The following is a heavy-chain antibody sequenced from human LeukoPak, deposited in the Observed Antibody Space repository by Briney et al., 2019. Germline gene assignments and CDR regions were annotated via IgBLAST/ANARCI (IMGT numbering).Heavy chain of an antibody. J-gene: IGHJ4*02. CDR1: GGSISTNNYY. CDR3: ARLRGYSYGHMDY. Sequence: SETLSLTCSVSGGSISTNNYYWGWLRQPPGKGLEWLGSIYYSGSVYYNPSLRSRVTISEETSTDQVCLKVTSVTAADTAVYYCARLRGYSYGHMDYWGQGTLVTVSS. V-gene: IGHV4-39*01. CDR2: IYYSGSV. D-gene: IGHD5-18*01.